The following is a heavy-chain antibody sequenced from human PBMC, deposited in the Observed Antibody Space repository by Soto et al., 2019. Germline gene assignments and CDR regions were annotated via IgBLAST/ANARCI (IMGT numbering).Heavy chain of an antibody. CDR2: VYWDDDK. CDR1: GFSLTTSGVA. CDR3: AHGGAGHSYCNDITCYYGRWFDP. V-gene: IGHV2-5*02. J-gene: IGHJ5*02. Sequence: QITLKESGPTLVKPTQTLTLTCTFSGFSLTTSGVAVGWIRQPPGKALAWLAVVYWDDDKRYRPSLNSRLTITKDASENQVVLTMTNVDPVDTATYYCAHGGAGHSYCNDITCYYGRWFDPWGQGILVTVSS. D-gene: IGHD2-21*01.